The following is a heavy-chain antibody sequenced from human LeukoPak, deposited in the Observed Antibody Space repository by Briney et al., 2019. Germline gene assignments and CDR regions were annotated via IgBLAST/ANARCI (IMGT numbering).Heavy chain of an antibody. CDR2: INPSGGST. CDR3: AKGTLGSCSGATCYDFDN. V-gene: IGHV1-46*01. J-gene: IGHJ4*02. CDR1: GYTFTSHF. Sequence: ASVKVSCKASGYTFTSHFMHWVRQAPGQGLEWMGIINPSGGSTNYAQKFQGRVTMTRDTSTSTVYMELSSLRSEDTAIYFCAKGTLGSCSGATCYDFDNWGQGTLVTVSS. D-gene: IGHD2-2*01.